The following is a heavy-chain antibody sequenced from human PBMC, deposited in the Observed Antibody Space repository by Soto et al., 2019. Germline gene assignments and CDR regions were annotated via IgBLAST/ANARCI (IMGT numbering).Heavy chain of an antibody. Sequence: GGSLRLSCAASGFTFSSYSMNWVRQAPGKGLEWVSSISSSSSYIYYADSVKGRSTISRDNAKNSLYLQMNSLRAEDTAVYYCARESSYDSSGYDPLGYWGQGTLVTVSS. CDR1: GFTFSSYS. CDR3: ARESSYDSSGYDPLGY. J-gene: IGHJ4*02. D-gene: IGHD3-22*01. CDR2: ISSSSSYI. V-gene: IGHV3-21*01.